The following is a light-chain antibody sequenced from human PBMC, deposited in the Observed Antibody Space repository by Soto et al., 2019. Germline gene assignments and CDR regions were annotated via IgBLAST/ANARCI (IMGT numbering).Light chain of an antibody. CDR1: SSDVGRFNF. CDR3: SSYTTGSNYV. V-gene: IGLV2-14*01. CDR2: EVT. J-gene: IGLJ1*01. Sequence: QSVLTQPASVSGSPGQSITISCTGTSSDVGRFNFVSWSQQHPGKAPKLLIYEVTKRPSGVSNRFSGSKSGNTASLTISGLQTEDEADYYCSSYTTGSNYVLGNGTKVT.